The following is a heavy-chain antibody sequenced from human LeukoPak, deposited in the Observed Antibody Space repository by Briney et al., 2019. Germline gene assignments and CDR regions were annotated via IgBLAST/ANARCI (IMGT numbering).Heavy chain of an antibody. CDR3: ARAGGVHDTPMDLDY. CDR2: ISYSGST. D-gene: IGHD5-18*01. V-gene: IGHV4-39*07. J-gene: IGHJ4*02. CDR1: GGSISSSSYF. Sequence: SGTLSLTCAVSGGSISSSSYFWGWIRQPPGQGLEWIGFISYSGSTYYNPSLKSRVTISVDTSKNQFSLKLSSVTAADTAVYYCARAGGVHDTPMDLDYWGQGTLVTVSS.